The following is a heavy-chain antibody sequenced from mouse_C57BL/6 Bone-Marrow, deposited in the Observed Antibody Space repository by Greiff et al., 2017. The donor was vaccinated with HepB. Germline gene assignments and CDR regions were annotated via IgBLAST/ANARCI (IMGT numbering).Heavy chain of an antibody. V-gene: IGHV6-3*01. CDR3: TANWDVEMDY. CDR1: GFTFSNYW. J-gene: IGHJ2*01. CDR2: IRLKSDNYAT. D-gene: IGHD4-1*01. Sequence: EVKVEESGGGLVQPGGSMKLSCVASGFTFSNYWMNWVRQSPEKGLEWFAQIRLKSDNYATHYAESVKGRFTISRDESKSSVYLQMNTLRAEDTGIYYCTANWDVEMDYWGQGTTLTVSS.